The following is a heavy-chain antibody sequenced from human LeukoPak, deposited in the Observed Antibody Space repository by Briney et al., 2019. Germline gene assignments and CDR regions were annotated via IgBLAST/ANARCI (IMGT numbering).Heavy chain of an antibody. V-gene: IGHV4-61*02. CDR2: IYTSGST. CDR3: AREIAYDFWSGYLHQSDY. Sequence: SETLSLTCTVSGGSISSGSYYWSWIRQPAGKGLEWIGRIYTSGSTNYNPSLKSRVTISVDTSKNQFSLKLSSMTAADTAVYYCAREIAYDFWSGYLHQSDYWGQGTLVTVSS. J-gene: IGHJ4*02. CDR1: GGSISSGSYY. D-gene: IGHD3-3*01.